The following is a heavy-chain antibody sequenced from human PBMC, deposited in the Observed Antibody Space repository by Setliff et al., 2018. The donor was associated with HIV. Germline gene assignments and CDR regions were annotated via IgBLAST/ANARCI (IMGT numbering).Heavy chain of an antibody. CDR1: GFTFSSYW. CDR2: IKEDGSDK. V-gene: IGHV3-7*01. J-gene: IGHJ4*02. CDR3: ARDHGGKDY. Sequence: GGSLRLSCAASGFTFSSYWMSWVRQAPGKGLEWVANIKEDGSDKAYVDSVKGRFTISRNNAKNSLYLQMNSLRVDDTAVYYCARDHGGKDYWGQGTLVTVSS.